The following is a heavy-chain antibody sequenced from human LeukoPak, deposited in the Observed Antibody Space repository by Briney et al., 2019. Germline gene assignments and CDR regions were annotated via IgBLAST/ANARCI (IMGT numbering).Heavy chain of an antibody. D-gene: IGHD3-3*01. CDR2: IYYSGST. CDR1: GGSISSYY. V-gene: IGHV4-59*01. CDR3: ARVLYDLWSGYPSYYYYYMDV. J-gene: IGHJ6*03. Sequence: SETLSLTCTVSGGSISSYYWSWIRQPPGKGLEWIGYIYYSGSTNYNPSLKSRVTISVDTSKNQFSLKLSSVTAADTAVYYCARVLYDLWSGYPSYYYYYMDVWGKGTTVTVSS.